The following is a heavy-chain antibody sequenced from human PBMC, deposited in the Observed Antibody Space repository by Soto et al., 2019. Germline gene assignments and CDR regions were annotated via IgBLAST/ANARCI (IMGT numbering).Heavy chain of an antibody. J-gene: IGHJ4*02. D-gene: IGHD5-18*01. CDR1: GYPFSNYG. Sequence: QVQLVQSGPEVKKPGASVRVSCKPSGYPFSNYGISWMRQAPGQGLEWMGWVNIDKGNTKYAHKFQDRVTMTTDTSTSTVYLELRSLRSDDTALYYCARERGGYRYGDYWGQGTLVTVSS. V-gene: IGHV1-18*01. CDR3: ARERGGYRYGDY. CDR2: VNIDKGNT.